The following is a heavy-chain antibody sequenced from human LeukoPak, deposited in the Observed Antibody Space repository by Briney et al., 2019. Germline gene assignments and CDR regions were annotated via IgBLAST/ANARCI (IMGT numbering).Heavy chain of an antibody. J-gene: IGHJ2*01. V-gene: IGHV4-59*08. CDR1: GGYISSYY. CDR2: IYYSGST. Sequence: SGTLSLTCTVSGGYISSYYWSWIRQPPGKGLEWIGYIYYSGSTNYNPSLKSRVTISVDTSKNQFSLKLSSVTAADTAVYYCARRPPLYCGGDCYSGYFDLWGRGTLVAVSS. D-gene: IGHD2-21*02. CDR3: ARRPPLYCGGDCYSGYFDL.